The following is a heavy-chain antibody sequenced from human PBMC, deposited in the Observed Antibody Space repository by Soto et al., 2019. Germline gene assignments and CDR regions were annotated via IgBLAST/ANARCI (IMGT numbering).Heavy chain of an antibody. CDR3: SRGDFDL. V-gene: IGHV3-66*01. J-gene: IGHJ4*02. Sequence: EVQVVESGGGVVQPGESLRLSCVASGLSVSDNFMSWVRQAPGKGLDWVSIFFASGETYYADSVKGRFTISRDSSKNTLFLQMSNLRDDDTAVYYCSRGDFDLWGQGTLFTVSS. CDR1: GLSVSDNF. CDR2: FFASGET.